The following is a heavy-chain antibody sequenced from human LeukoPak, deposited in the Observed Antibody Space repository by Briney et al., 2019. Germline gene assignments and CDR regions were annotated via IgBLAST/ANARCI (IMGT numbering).Heavy chain of an antibody. D-gene: IGHD3-22*01. CDR2: IRYDGSNK. Sequence: GGSLRLSCSASGFTFSTYGMHWVRQAPGKGLEWVAFIRYDGSNKYYADSVKGRFTISRDNAKNTLNLQMNSLRAEDTAVYYCARDLGQYYDTSDNWFDPWGQGTLVTVSS. CDR1: GFTFSTYG. J-gene: IGHJ5*02. V-gene: IGHV3-30*02. CDR3: ARDLGQYYDTSDNWFDP.